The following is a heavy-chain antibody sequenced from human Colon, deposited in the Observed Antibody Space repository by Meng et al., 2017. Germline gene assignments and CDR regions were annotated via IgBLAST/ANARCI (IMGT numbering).Heavy chain of an antibody. V-gene: IGHV4-61*08. D-gene: IGHD2-21*02. Sequence: VHRQESCPGRVRPSETLSLTCTVSGGSVSSGDYYWSWIRQPPGKGLEWLGYVYYTGNTNYNPSLKNRVTISLDTSNNQFSLKLTSMTAADAAIYYCARVNGDFDEAWFDPWGQGTLVTVSS. CDR3: ARVNGDFDEAWFDP. J-gene: IGHJ5*02. CDR2: VYYTGNT. CDR1: GGSVSSGDYY.